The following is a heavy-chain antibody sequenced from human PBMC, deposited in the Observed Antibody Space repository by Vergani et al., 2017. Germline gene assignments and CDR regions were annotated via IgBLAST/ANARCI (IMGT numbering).Heavy chain of an antibody. D-gene: IGHD5-18*01. V-gene: IGHV1-69*13. CDR1: GHNFHRFT. CDR3: AGGDLPADTSMVY. Sequence: QVHLVQSGAEVKEPGSSLRVSCKDSGHNFHRFTFSWVRQAPGRGLEWIGRIIPLSRITNYADNFLDRVAIIADESANTGYMNQSNLHSQDTAVYYCAGGDLPADTSMVYWGQGTLVSVSS. CDR2: IIPLSRIT. J-gene: IGHJ4*02.